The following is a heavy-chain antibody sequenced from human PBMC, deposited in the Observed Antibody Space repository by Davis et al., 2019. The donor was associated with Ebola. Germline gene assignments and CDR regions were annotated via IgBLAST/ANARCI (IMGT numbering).Heavy chain of an antibody. J-gene: IGHJ4*02. CDR3: ARDFGMQQLVFDS. Sequence: GESLKTSCVSSGFSFSRYDMNWVRQAPGKGLEWVSYISSGSSTLNYADSVKGRFTISRDNAKNSLYLQMNSLRDEDTAVYYCARDFGMQQLVFDSWGQGTLVTVSS. CDR1: GFSFSRYD. CDR2: ISSGSSTL. V-gene: IGHV3-48*02. D-gene: IGHD6-13*01.